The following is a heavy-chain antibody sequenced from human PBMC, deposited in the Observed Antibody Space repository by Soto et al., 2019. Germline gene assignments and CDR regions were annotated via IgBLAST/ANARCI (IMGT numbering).Heavy chain of an antibody. D-gene: IGHD1-26*01. J-gene: IGHJ4*02. CDR2: IYYSGST. CDR1: GGSISSYY. CDR3: ARTIVGATIAYFDY. V-gene: IGHV4-59*08. Sequence: SETLSLTCTVSGGSISSYYWSWIRQPPGKGLEWIGYIYYSGSTNYNPSPKSRVTISVDTSKNQFSLKLSSVTAADTAVYYCARTIVGATIAYFDYWGQGTLVTVSS.